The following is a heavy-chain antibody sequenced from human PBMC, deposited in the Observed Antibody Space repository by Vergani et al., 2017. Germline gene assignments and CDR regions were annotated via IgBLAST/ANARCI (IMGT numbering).Heavy chain of an antibody. CDR2: IWYDGSNK. Sequence: QVQLVESGGGVVQPGRSLRLSCAASGFTFSSYAMHWVRQAPGKGLEWVAVIWYDGSNKYYADSVKGRFTISRDNSKNTLYLQMNSLRAEDTAVYYCARKGVAVAGKGYLDYWGQGTLVTVSS. CDR1: GFTFSSYA. J-gene: IGHJ4*02. D-gene: IGHD6-19*01. V-gene: IGHV3-33*08. CDR3: ARKGVAVAGKGYLDY.